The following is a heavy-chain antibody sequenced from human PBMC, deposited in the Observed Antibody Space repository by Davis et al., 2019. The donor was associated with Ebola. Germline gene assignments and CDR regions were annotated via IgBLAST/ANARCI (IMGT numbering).Heavy chain of an antibody. CDR2: INAGNGNT. Sequence: ASVKVSCKASGYTFTSYDINWVRQATGQGLEWMGWINAGNGNTKYSQKFQGRVTITRDTSASTAYMELSSLRSEDTAVYYCARVGDCSGGSCYVLRYYYYGMDVWGQGTTVTVSS. CDR3: ARVGDCSGGSCYVLRYYYYGMDV. V-gene: IGHV1-3*01. D-gene: IGHD2-15*01. CDR1: GYTFTSYD. J-gene: IGHJ6*02.